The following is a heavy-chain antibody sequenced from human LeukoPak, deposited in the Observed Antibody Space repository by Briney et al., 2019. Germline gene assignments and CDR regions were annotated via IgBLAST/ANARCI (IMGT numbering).Heavy chain of an antibody. V-gene: IGHV3-48*03. CDR3: ARDNDYVYYFDY. J-gene: IGHJ4*02. D-gene: IGHD3-16*01. Sequence: GGSLRLSCAASGFTFSSYEMNWVRQAPGKGLEWVSYISSSGSTIYYADSVKGRFTISRDNAKNSLYLQMNSLRAEDTAVYYCARDNDYVYYFDYWGQGTLDTVSS. CDR2: ISSSGSTI. CDR1: GFTFSSYE.